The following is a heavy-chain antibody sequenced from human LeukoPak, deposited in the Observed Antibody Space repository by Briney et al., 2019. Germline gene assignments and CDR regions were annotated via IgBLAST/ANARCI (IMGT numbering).Heavy chain of an antibody. CDR1: GFNISNYW. CDR3: ARERGSHCFDY. V-gene: IGHV3-7*01. D-gene: IGHD5-12*01. CDR2: IKQDGSEK. Sequence: GGSLRLSCAASGFNISNYWMTWVRQAPGKGLEWVANIKQDGSEKYYVDSVKGRFTISRDSAKNPLYLQMNSLRAEDTAVYYCARERGSHCFDYWGQGTLVTVSS. J-gene: IGHJ4*02.